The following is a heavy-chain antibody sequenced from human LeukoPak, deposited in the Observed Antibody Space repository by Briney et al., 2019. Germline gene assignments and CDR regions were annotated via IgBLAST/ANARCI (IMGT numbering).Heavy chain of an antibody. V-gene: IGHV1-2*02. CDR2: INPNSGGT. Sequence: ASVKVSCKASGYTFTGYYMHWVRQAPGQGLEWMGWINPNSGGTNYAQKFQGRVTMTRDTSISTAYMELSRLRSDDTAVYYCARWCRDGSGSIYYYYYYMDVWGKGTTVTVSS. J-gene: IGHJ6*03. CDR3: ARWCRDGSGSIYYYYYYMDV. D-gene: IGHD3-10*01. CDR1: GYTFTGYY.